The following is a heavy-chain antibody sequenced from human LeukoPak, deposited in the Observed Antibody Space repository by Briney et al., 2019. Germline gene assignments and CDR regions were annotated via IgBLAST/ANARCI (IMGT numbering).Heavy chain of an antibody. D-gene: IGHD3-3*01. CDR2: ISGSGGST. Sequence: QPGGSLRLSCAASGFTVSSNEMSWVRQAPGKGLEWVSAISGSGGSTYYADSVKGRFTISRDNSKNTLYLQMNSLRAEDTAVYYCAGDRGVDYWGQGTLVTVSS. CDR1: GFTVSSNE. J-gene: IGHJ4*02. CDR3: AGDRGVDY. V-gene: IGHV3-23*01.